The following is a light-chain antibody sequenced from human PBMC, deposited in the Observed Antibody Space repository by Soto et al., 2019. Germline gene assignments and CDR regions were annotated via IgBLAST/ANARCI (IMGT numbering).Light chain of an antibody. CDR1: SSDVGGYNY. V-gene: IGLV2-14*01. CDR3: SSLTASNSFV. CDR2: DVA. J-gene: IGLJ1*01. Sequence: QSVLTQPASVSGSPGQSITISCTGTSSDVGGYNYVSWYQQHPGKAPKLMIYDVANRPSGVSNRFSGSTSGNTASLTISGLQAEDEADYYCSSLTASNSFVFGTGTRSPS.